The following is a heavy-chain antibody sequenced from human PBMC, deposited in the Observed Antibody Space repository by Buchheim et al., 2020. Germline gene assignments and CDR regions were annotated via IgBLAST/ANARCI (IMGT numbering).Heavy chain of an antibody. CDR1: GGSISSGDYY. J-gene: IGHJ4*02. V-gene: IGHV4-30-4*01. Sequence: QVQLQESGPGPVKPSQTLSLTCTVSGGSISSGDYYWSWIRQPPGKGLEWIGYIYYSGSTYYNPSLKSRVTISVDTSKNQLSLKLSSVTAADTAVYYCARDRPEDVDTATPKYYFDYWGQGTL. CDR2: IYYSGST. CDR3: ARDRPEDVDTATPKYYFDY. D-gene: IGHD5-18*01.